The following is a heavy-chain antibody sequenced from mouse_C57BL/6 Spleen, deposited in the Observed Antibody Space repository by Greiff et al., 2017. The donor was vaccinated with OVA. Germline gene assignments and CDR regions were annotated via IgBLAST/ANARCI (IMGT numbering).Heavy chain of an antibody. CDR1: GYAFTNYL. D-gene: IGHD1-1*01. CDR3: ARSITTVGAY. V-gene: IGHV1-54*01. CDR2: INPGSGGT. J-gene: IGHJ3*01. Sequence: QVQLQQSGAELVRPGTSVKVSCKASGYAFTNYLIEWVKQRPGQGLEWIGVINPGSGGTNYNEKFKGKATLTADKSSSTAYMQLSSLTSEDSAVYFCARSITTVGAYWGQGTLVTVSA.